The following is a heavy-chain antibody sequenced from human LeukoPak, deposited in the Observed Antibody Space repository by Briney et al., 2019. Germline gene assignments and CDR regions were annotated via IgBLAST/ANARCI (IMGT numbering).Heavy chain of an antibody. D-gene: IGHD2-2*01. Sequence: ASVKVSCKASGYTFTSYDINWVRQATGQGLEWMGWMNPNSGNTGYAQKFQGRVTITRNTSISTAYMELSSLRSDDTAVYYCARAPGVPADPFDYWGQGTLVTVSS. CDR3: ARAPGVPADPFDY. CDR2: MNPNSGNT. J-gene: IGHJ4*02. V-gene: IGHV1-8*03. CDR1: GYTFTSYD.